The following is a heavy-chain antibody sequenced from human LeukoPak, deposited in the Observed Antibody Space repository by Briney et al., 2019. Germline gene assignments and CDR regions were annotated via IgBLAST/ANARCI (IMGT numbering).Heavy chain of an antibody. CDR3: ARDSGNWNIDY. CDR2: IDHGGGI. V-gene: IGHV4-38-2*02. D-gene: IGHD1/OR15-1a*01. CDR1: GFSVSTIHYY. J-gene: IGHJ4*02. Sequence: PSETLSPTCAVSGFSVSTIHYYWGWVRQSPGKGLEWIAGIDHGGGIHCIPSLQSRLTISRDTSNNHFSLRLSSVTAADTAVYYCARDSGNWNIDYWGRGILVTVSS.